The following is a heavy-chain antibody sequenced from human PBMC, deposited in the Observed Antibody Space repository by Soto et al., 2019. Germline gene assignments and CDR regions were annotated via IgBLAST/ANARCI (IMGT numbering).Heavy chain of an antibody. CDR1: GYVFRNYG. Sequence: ASVKVSCKAFGYVFRNYGISWVRQAPGQGLEWMGWISVYNGNTNYAEKFRGRVTMTTDTSTSTAYMELRSLRSDDTAMYYCATYSGSYSNWYFDLWGRGTLVTVSS. D-gene: IGHD1-26*01. J-gene: IGHJ2*01. CDR2: ISVYNGNT. V-gene: IGHV1-18*04. CDR3: ATYSGSYSNWYFDL.